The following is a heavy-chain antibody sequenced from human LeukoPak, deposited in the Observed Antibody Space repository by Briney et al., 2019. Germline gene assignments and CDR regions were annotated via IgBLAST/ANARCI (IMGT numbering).Heavy chain of an antibody. CDR1: GFIFSDYG. Sequence: GGPLRLSCAALGFIFSDYGIHWARKAPGKGLEWGAFIRFDGSSKYYTDSVKGRFTISRDNSRNTVYLQMNSLRVEDTAVYYWAKEGTASKPSDLDYWGQGTLVTVSS. CDR3: AKEGTASKPSDLDY. D-gene: IGHD1/OR15-1a*01. CDR2: IRFDGSSK. V-gene: IGHV3-30*02. J-gene: IGHJ4*02.